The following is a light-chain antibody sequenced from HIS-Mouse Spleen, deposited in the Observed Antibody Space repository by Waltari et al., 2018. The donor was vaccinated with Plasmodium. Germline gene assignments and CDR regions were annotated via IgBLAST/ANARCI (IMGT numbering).Light chain of an antibody. CDR3: QQSYSTLMYT. CDR1: QSISSY. CDR2: DAS. J-gene: IGKJ2*01. Sequence: DIQMTQSPSSLSASVGDRVTITCRASQSISSYLNWYQQKPGKAPKLLIDDASSLQSGVPSRFSGSGSGTDFTLTISSLQPEDFATYYCQQSYSTLMYTFGQGTKLEIK. V-gene: IGKV1-39*01.